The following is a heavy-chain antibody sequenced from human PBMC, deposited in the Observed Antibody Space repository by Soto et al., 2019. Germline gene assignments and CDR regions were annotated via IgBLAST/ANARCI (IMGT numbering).Heavy chain of an antibody. CDR3: AKDKSPGGDYWFDP. J-gene: IGHJ5*02. CDR2: ISGSGGST. CDR1: GFTFSSSA. V-gene: IGHV3-23*01. D-gene: IGHD4-17*01. Sequence: LRLSCAASGFTFSSSAMSWVRQAPGKGLEWVSAISGSGGSTYYADSVKGRFTISRDNSKNTLYLQMNSLRAEDTAVYYCAKDKSPGGDYWFDPWGQGTLVTVSS.